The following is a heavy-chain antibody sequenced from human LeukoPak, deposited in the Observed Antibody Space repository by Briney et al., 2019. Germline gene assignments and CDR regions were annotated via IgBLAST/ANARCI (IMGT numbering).Heavy chain of an antibody. CDR3: ATGTNWGY. CDR2: IYSGGDT. Sequence: GGSLRLSCAASEFSVGSNYMTWVRQAPGKGLEWVSVIYSGGDTFYADSVKGRFTISRDNSKNTLYLQMNSLRVDDTAVYYCATGTNWGYWGQGTLVTVSS. J-gene: IGHJ4*02. D-gene: IGHD7-27*01. CDR1: EFSVGSNY. V-gene: IGHV3-53*01.